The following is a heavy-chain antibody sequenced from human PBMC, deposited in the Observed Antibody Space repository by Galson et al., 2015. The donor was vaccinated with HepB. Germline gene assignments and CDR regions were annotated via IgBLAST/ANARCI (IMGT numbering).Heavy chain of an antibody. J-gene: IGHJ5*02. D-gene: IGHD6-13*01. CDR2: VDPEDGET. V-gene: IGHV1-69-2*01. CDR1: GYTFTDYY. Sequence: VKVSCKVSGYTFTDYYMHWVQQAPGKGLEWMGLVDPEDGETIYAEKFQGRVTITADTSTDTAYMELSSLRSEDTAVYYCAPTYSSSYWFDPWGQGTLVTVSS. CDR3: APTYSSSYWFDP.